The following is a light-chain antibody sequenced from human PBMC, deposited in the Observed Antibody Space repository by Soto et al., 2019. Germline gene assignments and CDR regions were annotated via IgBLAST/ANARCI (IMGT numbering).Light chain of an antibody. Sequence: QSVLSQPPSVSAAPGQKLTVSCSRSSANIGKNSVCWYQQFPGTAPKLLSYDSYKRPSGIPDRFSGSVSGTSATLGITGLQTGDEADYYCGTWDSSLHVGYVFGPGTKVTVL. CDR3: GTWDSSLHVGYV. J-gene: IGLJ1*01. V-gene: IGLV1-51*01. CDR1: SANIGKNS. CDR2: DSY.